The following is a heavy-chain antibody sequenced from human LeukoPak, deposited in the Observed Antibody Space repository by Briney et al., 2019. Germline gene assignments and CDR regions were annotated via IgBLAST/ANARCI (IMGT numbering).Heavy chain of an antibody. Sequence: ASVKVSCKASGYTFTSYGISWVRQAPGQGLEWMGWINPNSGGTKYAQKFKGRVTMTRDTSISTACMELSRLRSDDTAVYYCARVDPAMVGGGGDYWGQGTLVTVSS. CDR1: GYTFTSYG. V-gene: IGHV1-2*02. J-gene: IGHJ4*02. CDR3: ARVDPAMVGGGGDY. CDR2: INPNSGGT. D-gene: IGHD5-18*01.